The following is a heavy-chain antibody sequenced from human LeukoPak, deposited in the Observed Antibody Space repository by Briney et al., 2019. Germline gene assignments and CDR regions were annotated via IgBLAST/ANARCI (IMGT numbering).Heavy chain of an antibody. V-gene: IGHV4-59*01. CDR1: GGSISSYY. J-gene: IGHJ4*02. CDR2: SSDSGST. Sequence: SETLSLTCTVSGGSISSYYWSWIRQPPGKGLEWIGYSSDSGSTNYNPSLKSRVTLLVDTSQNQFSLNLFSVTAADTAVYYCARGSEYGDSWGQGTLVTVSS. CDR3: ARGSEYGDS. D-gene: IGHD2-2*01.